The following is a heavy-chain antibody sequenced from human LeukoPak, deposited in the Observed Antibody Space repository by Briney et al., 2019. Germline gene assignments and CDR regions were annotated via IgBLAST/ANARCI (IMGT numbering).Heavy chain of an antibody. D-gene: IGHD3-10*01. CDR2: INRDGSRT. CDR1: GFTFSNHW. V-gene: IGHV3-74*01. CDR3: ARDAEYYDSGTDALDF. Sequence: PGGSLRLSCAASGFTFSNHWMHWVRQAPGKGLMWVSRINRDGSRTDYADSVKGRFTISRDDAKNTLYMQMNSLRAEDTAVYYCARDAEYYDSGTDALDFWGQGTMVSVSS. J-gene: IGHJ3*01.